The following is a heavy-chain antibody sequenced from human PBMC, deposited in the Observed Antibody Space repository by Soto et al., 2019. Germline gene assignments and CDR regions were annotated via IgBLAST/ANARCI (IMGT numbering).Heavy chain of an antibody. D-gene: IGHD5-12*01. CDR3: ARDWGRDGYNYQTYFDY. V-gene: IGHV1-18*01. CDR1: GYTCTSYA. Sequence: QVQLVQSGAEVKKPGASVKVSCKASGYTCTSYAISWVRQARGQGLEWMGWISAYNGNTNYAQKLQGRVTMTTDTSTSTEYMELRSPRSDDTAVYYCARDWGRDGYNYQTYFDYWGQGTLVTVSS. J-gene: IGHJ4*02. CDR2: ISAYNGNT.